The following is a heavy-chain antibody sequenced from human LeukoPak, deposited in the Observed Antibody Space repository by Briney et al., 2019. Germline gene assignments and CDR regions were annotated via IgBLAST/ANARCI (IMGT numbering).Heavy chain of an antibody. D-gene: IGHD6-19*01. V-gene: IGHV3-23*01. CDR2: ISGSGGST. CDR3: AKDLSSGWPHASDI. Sequence: AGGSLRLSCAASGFSFSSYAMNWVRQAPGKGLEWVSAISGSGGSTYYADSVKGRFTISRDNSKSTLYLQMNSLRAEDTAVYYCAKDLSSGWPHASDIWGQGTAVTVSS. J-gene: IGHJ3*02. CDR1: GFSFSSYA.